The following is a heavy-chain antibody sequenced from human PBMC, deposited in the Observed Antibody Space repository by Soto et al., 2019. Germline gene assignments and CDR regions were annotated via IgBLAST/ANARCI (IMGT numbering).Heavy chain of an antibody. CDR2: INPSSGGS. Sequence: ASVKVSCKASRYTFTNYYIHWVRQAPGQGLEWMGIINPSSGGSTYAQKFQGRVTMTRDTSTSTVYMELSSLRSEDTAVYYCARSQGYSSGWNSDYWGQGTLVTVSS. J-gene: IGHJ4*02. D-gene: IGHD6-19*01. CDR3: ARSQGYSSGWNSDY. V-gene: IGHV1-46*01. CDR1: RYTFTNYY.